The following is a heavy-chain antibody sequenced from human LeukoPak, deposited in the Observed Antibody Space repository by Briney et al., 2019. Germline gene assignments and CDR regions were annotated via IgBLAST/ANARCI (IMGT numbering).Heavy chain of an antibody. D-gene: IGHD3-10*01. CDR2: IESKTDGGTT. CDR1: GFTFSTFA. V-gene: IGHV3-15*04. CDR3: TTPLYSGSGSYYNAFDI. J-gene: IGHJ3*02. Sequence: KTGGSLRLSCAASGFTFSTFAMSWVRQAPGKGLEWVGRIESKTDGGTTNYAAPVKGRFTISRDDSENTLYLQMNSLKTEDTAVYYCTTPLYSGSGSYYNAFDIWGQGTVVTVSS.